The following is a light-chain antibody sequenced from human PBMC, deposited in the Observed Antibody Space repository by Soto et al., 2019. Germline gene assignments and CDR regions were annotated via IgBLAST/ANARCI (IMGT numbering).Light chain of an antibody. J-gene: IGLJ1*01. CDR1: SSDVGGYNY. Sequence: QSALTQPASVSGSPGQSITLSCSGTSSDVGGYNYVSWYQQHPGKAPKLIIYEVSNRPSGVSNRFSGSKSGNTASLTISGLQVEDDGDYYCQSYGTSVTGLYIFGTGTKLTVL. V-gene: IGLV2-14*01. CDR3: QSYGTSVTGLYI. CDR2: EVS.